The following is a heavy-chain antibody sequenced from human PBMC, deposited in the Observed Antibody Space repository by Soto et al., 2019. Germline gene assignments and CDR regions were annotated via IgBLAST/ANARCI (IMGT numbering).Heavy chain of an antibody. CDR3: AKDLVGSNADYYDY. CDR2: ISGSGGST. Sequence: PSETLSLTCTVSGGSISSSTYYWGWVRQAPGKGMEWDAAISGSGGSTYYADSVKGRFTISRENSKNTLYLQMNSLRAEDAAVYYCAKDLVGSNADYYDYWGQGTLVTVSS. V-gene: IGHV3-23*01. D-gene: IGHD2-15*01. J-gene: IGHJ4*02. CDR1: GGSISSSTYY.